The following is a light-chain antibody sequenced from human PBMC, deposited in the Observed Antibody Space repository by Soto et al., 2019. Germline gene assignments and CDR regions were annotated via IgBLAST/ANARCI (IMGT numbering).Light chain of an antibody. V-gene: IGKV1-5*01. J-gene: IGKJ1*01. CDR3: QQFNTYSPET. Sequence: DIQMTQSPSTLSASVGDRVTITCRASQNIGNWLAWYQQHPGQAPKLLIYEASTLESGVPSRFSGSGSGTEFTLTTSSLQPGDFATSYCQQFNTYSPETFGQGTKVDIK. CDR2: EAS. CDR1: QNIGNW.